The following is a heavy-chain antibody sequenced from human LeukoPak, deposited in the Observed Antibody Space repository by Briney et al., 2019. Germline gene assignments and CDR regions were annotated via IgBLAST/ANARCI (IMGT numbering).Heavy chain of an antibody. CDR1: GGSISSYY. CDR3: AREYCSGGSCYSDY. J-gene: IGHJ4*02. CDR2: IYYSGST. Sequence: PSETLSLTCTVSGGSISSYYWSWIRQPPGKGLEWIGYIYYSGSTNYNPSLKSRVTISVDTSKNPFSLKLSSVTAADTAVYYCAREYCSGGSCYSDYWGQGTLVTVSS. V-gene: IGHV4-59*01. D-gene: IGHD2-15*01.